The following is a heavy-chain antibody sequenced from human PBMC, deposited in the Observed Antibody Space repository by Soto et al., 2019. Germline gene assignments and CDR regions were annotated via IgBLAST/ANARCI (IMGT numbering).Heavy chain of an antibody. D-gene: IGHD2-2*01. CDR2: ISGGGDST. CDR1: GVTFRNYA. CDR3: ARVGGYCSSTSCYRWFDP. V-gene: IGHV3-23*01. J-gene: IGHJ5*02. Sequence: GSLRLSCAASGVTFRNYAMSWVRQAPGKWLEWVSSISGGGDSTYYADSVKGRFTISRDNSKNTLYLQMNTLRAEYTAVYYCARVGGYCSSTSCYRWFDPWGQGTLVTVSS.